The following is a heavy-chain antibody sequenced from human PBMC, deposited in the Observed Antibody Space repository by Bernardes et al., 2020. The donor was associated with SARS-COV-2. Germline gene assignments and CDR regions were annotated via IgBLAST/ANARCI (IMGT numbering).Heavy chain of an antibody. Sequence: GGSLRLSCAASGFTFSGYAMTWVRQAPGKGLEWVSAISGSGSATYYTDSVKGRFTISRDNSKNTLFLQMNSLRAEDTALYFCAREDYELDLWCQGTLVTVSS. CDR1: GFTFSGYA. CDR2: ISGSGSAT. V-gene: IGHV3-23*01. CDR3: AREDYELDL. J-gene: IGHJ5*02. D-gene: IGHD4-17*01.